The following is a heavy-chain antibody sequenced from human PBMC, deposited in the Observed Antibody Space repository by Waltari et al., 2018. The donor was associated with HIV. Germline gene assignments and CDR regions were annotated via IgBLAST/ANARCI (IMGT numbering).Heavy chain of an antibody. CDR2: INPNNGDT. D-gene: IGHD1-20*01. CDR3: VRDRGYNWNGDL. Sequence: QAQLVQSGAEVKRPGASVKVSCKASGYTFSDNFIFWVRQAPGLGLEWMGWINPNNGDTMYAEKFPGRGTMTRYTSITTAYMELSGLRSDDTAIFYCVRDRGYNWNGDLWGQGTLVTVSS. J-gene: IGHJ4*02. CDR1: GYTFSDNF. V-gene: IGHV1-2*02.